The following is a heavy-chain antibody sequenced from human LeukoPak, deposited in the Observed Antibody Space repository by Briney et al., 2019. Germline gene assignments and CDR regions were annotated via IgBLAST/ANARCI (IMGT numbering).Heavy chain of an antibody. CDR1: GFTFSSYG. CDR2: IYRGGNT. D-gene: IGHD5-18*01. CDR3: ARGGYSYGRPFDH. V-gene: IGHV3-53*01. J-gene: IGHJ4*02. Sequence: GGSLRLSCAASGFTFSSYGMHWVRQAPGKGLEWVSVIYRGGNTYYVDSVKGRFTISRDNSKNMVYLQMNSLRVEDTAVYYCARGGYSYGRPFDHWGQGTLVTVSS.